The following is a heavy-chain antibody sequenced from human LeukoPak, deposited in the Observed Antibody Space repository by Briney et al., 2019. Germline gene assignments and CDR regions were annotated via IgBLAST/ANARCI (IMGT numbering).Heavy chain of an antibody. CDR3: TRSGEQWLVRTSPGY. V-gene: IGHV3-64D*06. CDR2: ISSNGGST. Sequence: PGGSLRLSCSASGFTFSSYAMHWVRQAPGKGLEYVSAISSNGGSTYYADSVKGRFTISRDNSKNTLYLQMSSLRAEDTAVYYCTRSGEQWLVRTSPGYWGQGTLVTVSS. J-gene: IGHJ4*02. CDR1: GFTFSSYA. D-gene: IGHD6-19*01.